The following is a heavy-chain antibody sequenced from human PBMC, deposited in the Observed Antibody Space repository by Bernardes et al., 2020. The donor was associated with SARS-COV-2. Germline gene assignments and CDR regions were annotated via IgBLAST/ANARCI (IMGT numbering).Heavy chain of an antibody. D-gene: IGHD5-18*01. J-gene: IGHJ6*02. CDR3: ARKAGYSYVYYYGMDV. CDR2: IYYSGST. V-gene: IGHV4-59*01. CDR1: GGSISSYY. Sequence: SETLSLTCTVSGGSISSYYWSWIRQPPGKGLEWIGYIYYSGSTNYNPSLKSRVTISVDTSKNQFSLKLSSVTAADTAVYYCARKAGYSYVYYYGMDVWGQGTTVTVSS.